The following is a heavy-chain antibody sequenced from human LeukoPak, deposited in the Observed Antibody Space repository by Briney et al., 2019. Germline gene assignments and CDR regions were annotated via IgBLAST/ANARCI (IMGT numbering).Heavy chain of an antibody. CDR3: ARDGYGYFDY. V-gene: IGHV1-69*04. D-gene: IGHD5-18*01. J-gene: IGHJ4*02. CDR1: GDTFSSYA. CDR2: IIPILGIA. Sequence: GASVKVSCKASGDTFSSYAISWVRQAPGQGLEWMGRIIPILGIANYAQKFQGRVTITADKSTSTAYMELSSLRSEDTAVYYCARDGYGYFDYWGQGTLVTVSS.